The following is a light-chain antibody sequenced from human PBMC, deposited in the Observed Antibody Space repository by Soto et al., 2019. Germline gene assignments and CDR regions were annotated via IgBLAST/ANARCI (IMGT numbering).Light chain of an antibody. CDR2: KGS. J-gene: IGKJ3*01. CDR1: QSVSRW. Sequence: DIQMTQSPSTLPASVGDSVTISCRASQSVSRWLAWYQQKPGKAPKLLIYKGSYLESGVPSRFSGSGSVTEFTLTINSLQPDAFATYYCQQYKTDFTFGPGTKV. V-gene: IGKV1-5*03. CDR3: QQYKTDFT.